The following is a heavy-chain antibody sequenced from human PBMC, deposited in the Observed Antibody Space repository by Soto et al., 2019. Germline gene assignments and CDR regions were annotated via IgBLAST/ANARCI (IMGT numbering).Heavy chain of an antibody. CDR3: ARFYYDSSGYLPSPYYYYYGMDV. CDR2: ISSSSSTI. Sequence: PGGSLRLCCAAAGFTFSSYSGNWVRQAPGKGLEWVSYISSSSSTIYYADSVKGRFTISRDNAKNSLYLQMNSLRAEDTAVYYCARFYYDSSGYLPSPYYYYYGMDVWGQGTTVTVSS. J-gene: IGHJ6*02. V-gene: IGHV3-48*01. CDR1: GFTFSSYS. D-gene: IGHD3-22*01.